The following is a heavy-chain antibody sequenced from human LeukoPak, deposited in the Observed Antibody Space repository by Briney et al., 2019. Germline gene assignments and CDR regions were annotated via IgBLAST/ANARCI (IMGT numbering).Heavy chain of an antibody. V-gene: IGHV2-5*02. CDR1: GFSLSTSGVG. Sequence: SGPTLVKPTQTLTLTCTFSGFSLSTSGVGVGWIRQPPGKSLEWLALIYWDDDKRYSPSLKSRLTITKDTSKNQVVLTMTNMDPVDTATYYCAHGGVTTSGFDYWGQGTLVTVSS. CDR3: AHGGVTTSGFDY. CDR2: IYWDDDK. D-gene: IGHD4-17*01. J-gene: IGHJ4*02.